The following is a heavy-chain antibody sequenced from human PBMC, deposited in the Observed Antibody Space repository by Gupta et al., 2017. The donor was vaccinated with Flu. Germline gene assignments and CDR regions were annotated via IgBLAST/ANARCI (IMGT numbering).Heavy chain of an antibody. CDR3: ARIPRQTSGYTSSWYRFAYNFYGMDV. CDR1: GFSLSAGEMC. CDR2: IDWDDDK. D-gene: IGHD6-13*01. Sequence: QVTLRESCPALVKPTQTLTLTCTFSGFSLSAGEMCVAWIRQPPGKALEWLAVIDWDDDKYYSTSLKTRLTISKDTSKNQVVLTLTNMGPEDTATYFCARIPRQTSGYTSSWYRFAYNFYGMDVWGQGITVTVSS. V-gene: IGHV2-70*01. J-gene: IGHJ6*02.